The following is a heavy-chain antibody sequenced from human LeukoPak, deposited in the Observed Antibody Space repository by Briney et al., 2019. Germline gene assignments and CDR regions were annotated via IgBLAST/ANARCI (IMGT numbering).Heavy chain of an antibody. J-gene: IGHJ4*02. CDR2: IYPGDSDT. Sequence: GESLQISCKGSGYSFTSYWIGWVRQMPGKGLEWMGIIYPGDSDTRYSPSFQGQVTISADKSISTAYLQWSSLKASDTAMYYCARHITMVRGAVTTFDYWGQGTLVTVSS. CDR3: ARHITMVRGAVTTFDY. CDR1: GYSFTSYW. D-gene: IGHD3-10*01. V-gene: IGHV5-51*01.